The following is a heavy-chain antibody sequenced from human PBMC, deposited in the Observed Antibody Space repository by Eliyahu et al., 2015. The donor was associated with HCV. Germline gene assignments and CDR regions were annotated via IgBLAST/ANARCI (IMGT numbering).Heavy chain of an antibody. V-gene: IGHV2-26*01. Sequence: QVTLKESGPVLVKPTETLTLTCTVSGFSLSXTRMGVSWIRQPPGKALEWLAHIFSNDEKSYSTFLKSRLTISKDTSKSQVVLTMTNMDPVDTATYYCARMLHPIAIFGVDTDVGMDVWGQGTTVTVSS. CDR3: ARMLHPIAIFGVDTDVGMDV. J-gene: IGHJ6*02. CDR1: GFSLSXTRMG. D-gene: IGHD3-3*01. CDR2: IFSNDEK.